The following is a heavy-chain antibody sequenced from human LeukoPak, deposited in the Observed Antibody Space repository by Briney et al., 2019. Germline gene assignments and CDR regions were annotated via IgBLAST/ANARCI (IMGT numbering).Heavy chain of an antibody. Sequence: GGSLRLSCAASGFTFSSYAMSWVRQAPGKGLEWVSAISGSGGSTYYADSVKGRFTISRDNSKNTLYLQMNSLRAEDPAVYYCAKDRELWFGDFDAFDIWGQGTMVTVSS. CDR1: GFTFSSYA. D-gene: IGHD3-10*01. J-gene: IGHJ3*02. CDR2: ISGSGGST. CDR3: AKDRELWFGDFDAFDI. V-gene: IGHV3-23*01.